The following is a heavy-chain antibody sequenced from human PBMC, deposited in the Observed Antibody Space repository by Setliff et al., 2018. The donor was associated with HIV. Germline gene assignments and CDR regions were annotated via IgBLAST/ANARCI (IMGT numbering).Heavy chain of an antibody. CDR1: GGSISSSNW. V-gene: IGHV4-4*02. J-gene: IGHJ4*02. D-gene: IGHD3-22*01. CDR3: ARLTTTYYYDSSAYYHPV. Sequence: SETLSLTCAVSGGSISSSNWWSWIRQPPGKGLEWIGEINHSGSTNYNPSLKSRVTISVDTSKNQFSLKLSSVTAADTAVFYCARLTTTYYYDSSAYYHPVWGQGTLVTVSS. CDR2: INHSGST.